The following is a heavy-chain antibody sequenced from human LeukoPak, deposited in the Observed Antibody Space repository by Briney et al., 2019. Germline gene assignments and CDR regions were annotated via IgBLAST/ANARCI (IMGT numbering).Heavy chain of an antibody. CDR1: GYTLTGYY. D-gene: IGHD6-13*01. V-gene: IGHV1-2*06. CDR2: INPNTGGT. J-gene: IGHJ6*03. Sequence: GASVKVSCKASGYTLTGYYMHWVRQAPGQGLEWMGRINPNTGGTNYAQKFQGRVTMTRDTSISTAYMELSRLRSDDTAVYYCASTYSGYYYYYYMDVWGKGTTVTVSS. CDR3: ASTYSGYYYYYYMDV.